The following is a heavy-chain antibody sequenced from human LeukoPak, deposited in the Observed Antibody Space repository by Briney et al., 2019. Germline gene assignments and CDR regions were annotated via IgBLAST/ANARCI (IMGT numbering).Heavy chain of an antibody. CDR3: AHSSYDYVWGSYRLLRLDY. J-gene: IGHJ4*02. CDR2: IYWDDDK. Sequence: SGPTLVNPTQTLTLTCTFSGFSLSTSGVGVGWIRQPPGKALEWLALIYWDDDKRYSPSLKSRLTITKDTSKNQVVLTMTNMDPVDTATYYCAHSSYDYVWGSYRLLRLDYWGQGTLVTVSS. V-gene: IGHV2-5*02. D-gene: IGHD3-16*02. CDR1: GFSLSTSGVG.